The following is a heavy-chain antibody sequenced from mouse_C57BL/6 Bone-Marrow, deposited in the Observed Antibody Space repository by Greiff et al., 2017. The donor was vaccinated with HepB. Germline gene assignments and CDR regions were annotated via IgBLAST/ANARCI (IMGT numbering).Heavy chain of an antibody. J-gene: IGHJ1*03. CDR2: ISYSGST. Sequence: VQLQQSGPGLAKPSQTLSLTCSVTGYSITSDYWNWIRKFPGNKLEYMGYISYSGSTYYNPSLKSRISITRDTSKNQYYLQLNSVTTEDTATYYCARYPNYYGSSYWYFDVWGTGTTVTVSS. V-gene: IGHV3-8*01. CDR1: GYSITSDY. D-gene: IGHD1-1*01. CDR3: ARYPNYYGSSYWYFDV.